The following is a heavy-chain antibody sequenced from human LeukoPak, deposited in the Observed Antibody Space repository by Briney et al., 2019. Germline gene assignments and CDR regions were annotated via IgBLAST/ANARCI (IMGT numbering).Heavy chain of an antibody. CDR2: ISSGSTI. D-gene: IGHD3-3*01. Sequence: GGSLRLSCGASGFTFSDYYMSWIRQAPGKGREWVSYISSGSTIYYADSVKGRFTISRDNAKNSLYLQMNSLRAEDTAVYYCAREGITIFGVVIIRDFDYWGQGTLVTVSS. CDR3: AREGITIFGVVIIRDFDY. V-gene: IGHV3-11*04. CDR1: GFTFSDYY. J-gene: IGHJ4*02.